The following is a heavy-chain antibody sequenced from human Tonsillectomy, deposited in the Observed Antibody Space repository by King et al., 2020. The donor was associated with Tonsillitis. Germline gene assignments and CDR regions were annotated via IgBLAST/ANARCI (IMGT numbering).Heavy chain of an antibody. D-gene: IGHD5-18*01. CDR1: GFTFSSYS. CDR2: ISSSSSYI. Sequence: VQLVESGGGLVKPGGSLRLSCAASGFTFSSYSMNWVRQAPGKGLEWVSSISSSSSYIYYADSVKGRFTISRDNAKNSLYLQMNSLGAEDKAVYYCAREGTYTYGYVWGQGTLVTVSS. V-gene: IGHV3-21*01. CDR3: AREGTYTYGYV. J-gene: IGHJ4*02.